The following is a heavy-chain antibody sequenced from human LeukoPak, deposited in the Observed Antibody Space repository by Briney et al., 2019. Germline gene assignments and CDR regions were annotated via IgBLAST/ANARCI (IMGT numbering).Heavy chain of an antibody. CDR2: IIPIFGTA. Sequence: GASVKVSCKASGGTFSSYAISWVRQAPGQGLEWMGGIIPIFGTANYAQKFQGRVTITADESTSTAYMELSSLRSEDTAVYYCVRVGGASSILSAFDIWGQGTMVTVSS. V-gene: IGHV1-69*13. D-gene: IGHD6-6*01. CDR3: VRVGGASSILSAFDI. CDR1: GGTFSSYA. J-gene: IGHJ3*02.